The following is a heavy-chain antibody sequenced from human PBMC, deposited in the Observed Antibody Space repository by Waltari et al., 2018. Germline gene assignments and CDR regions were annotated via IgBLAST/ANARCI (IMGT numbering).Heavy chain of an antibody. CDR2: IYSSGSS. Sequence: QVQLQESGPGLVKPSETLSLTCTVSGGSISSSYWSWIRQPPGKGLEWIGYIYSSGSSNYHPSLNSRVTISVDTSKNQFSLKLNSVTAADTAVYYCARVLRSAWGVWFDPWGPGTLVIVSS. V-gene: IGHV4-59*01. CDR1: GGSISSSY. D-gene: IGHD3-16*01. J-gene: IGHJ5*02. CDR3: ARVLRSAWGVWFDP.